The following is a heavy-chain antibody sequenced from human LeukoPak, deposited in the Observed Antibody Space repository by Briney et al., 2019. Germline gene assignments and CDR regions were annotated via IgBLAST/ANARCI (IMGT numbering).Heavy chain of an antibody. D-gene: IGHD3-3*01. Sequence: ASVNVSCKASGGTFSSYAISWVRQAPGQGLEWMGGIIPILGTANYAQKFQGRVTITADESTSTAYMELSSLRSEDTAVYYCASERHYDFWSGLTNHNWFDPWGQGTLVTVSS. CDR2: IIPILGTA. V-gene: IGHV1-69*01. CDR1: GGTFSSYA. J-gene: IGHJ5*02. CDR3: ASERHYDFWSGLTNHNWFDP.